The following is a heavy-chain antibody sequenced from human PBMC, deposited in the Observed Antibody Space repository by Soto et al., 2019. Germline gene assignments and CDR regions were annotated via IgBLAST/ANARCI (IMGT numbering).Heavy chain of an antibody. D-gene: IGHD3-16*01. V-gene: IGHV3-33*01. Sequence: QVQLVESGGGVVQPGRSLRLSCAASGFTFSSRGMHWVRQAPGKGLEWVAVIWFDGSNTYHADSMKGRFTISRDNSKNTLYLQMNSLRAEDTAVYYCARDAEGGAKHFDFWGQGTLVTVSS. J-gene: IGHJ4*02. CDR1: GFTFSSRG. CDR2: IWFDGSNT. CDR3: ARDAEGGAKHFDF.